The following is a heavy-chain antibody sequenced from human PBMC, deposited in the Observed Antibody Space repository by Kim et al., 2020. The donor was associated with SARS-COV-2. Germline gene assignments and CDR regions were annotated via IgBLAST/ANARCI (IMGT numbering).Heavy chain of an antibody. D-gene: IGHD2-15*01. CDR3: AKKSVDRGLGPLDY. V-gene: IGHV3-23*01. J-gene: IGHJ4*02. CDR1: GFTFSNYS. Sequence: GGSLRLSCVGSGFTFSNYSMGWVRQAPGKGREWLSLISGNSDSTYYADSVRGRFTISRDNSRNTLYLQMNSLRADDTALYYCAKKSVDRGLGPLDYWGQGTLVTVSS. CDR2: ISGNSDST.